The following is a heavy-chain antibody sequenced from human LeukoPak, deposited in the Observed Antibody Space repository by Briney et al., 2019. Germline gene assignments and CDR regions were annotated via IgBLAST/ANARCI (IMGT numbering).Heavy chain of an antibody. CDR1: AFTFGSYW. Sequence: PGRSLSLSCAGSAFTFGSYWMSWVRQAPGKGPEWVANIKDDGSEKYYLDSVKGRFTISRDNAKNSLYLQMNSLRAEDTAVYSCARIKEYGFDIWGQGTMVTVSS. D-gene: IGHD3-10*01. CDR2: IKDDGSEK. J-gene: IGHJ3*02. CDR3: ARIKEYGFDI. V-gene: IGHV3-7*01.